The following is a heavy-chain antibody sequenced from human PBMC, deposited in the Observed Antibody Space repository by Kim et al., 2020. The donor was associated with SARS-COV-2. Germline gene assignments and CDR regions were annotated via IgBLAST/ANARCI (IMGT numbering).Heavy chain of an antibody. V-gene: IGHV2-70*11. D-gene: IGHD3-16*01. Sequence: SGPTLVKPTQTLTLTCTFSGFSLSTSGVCVPWIRQPPGKALEWLARICWDDGKYYSTSLRTRLTISKDTSKNQVVLTMTNVDPVDTATYYCARDSPGGHGDYWGLGILVTVSS. CDR3: ARDSPGGHGDY. CDR2: ICWDDGK. J-gene: IGHJ4*02. CDR1: GFSLSTSGVC.